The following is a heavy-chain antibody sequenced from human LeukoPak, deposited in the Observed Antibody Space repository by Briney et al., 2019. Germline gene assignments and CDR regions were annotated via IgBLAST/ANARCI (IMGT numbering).Heavy chain of an antibody. D-gene: IGHD3-3*01. CDR1: GGSISSSSYY. J-gene: IGHJ6*03. CDR2: IYYSGST. Sequence: SETLSLTCTVSGGSISSSSYYWGWIRQPPGKGLEWIGSIYYSGSTYYNPSLKSRVTISVDTSKNQFSLKLSSVTAADTAVYYCAGERITIFGVVISRVDYYYYMDVWGKGTTVTVSS. CDR3: AGERITIFGVVISRVDYYYYMDV. V-gene: IGHV4-39*01.